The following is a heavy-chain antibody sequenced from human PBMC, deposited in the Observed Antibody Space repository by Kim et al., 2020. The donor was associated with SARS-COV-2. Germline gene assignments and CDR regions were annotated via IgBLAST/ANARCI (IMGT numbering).Heavy chain of an antibody. CDR3: ARWSDLCPLDY. CDR1: GFTFSSYS. J-gene: IGHJ4*02. Sequence: GGSLRLSCAASGFTFSSYSMNWVRQAPGKGLEWVSSISSSSSYIYYADSVKGRFTISRDNAKNSLYLQMNSLIAEDTAVYYCARWSDLCPLDYWGQGTLVTVSS. V-gene: IGHV3-21*04. CDR2: ISSSSSYI.